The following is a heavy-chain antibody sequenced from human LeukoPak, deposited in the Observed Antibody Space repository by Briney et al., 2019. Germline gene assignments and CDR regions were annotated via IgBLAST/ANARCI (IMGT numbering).Heavy chain of an antibody. V-gene: IGHV1-18*01. CDR1: GYTFTSYG. CDR2: ISAYNGNT. D-gene: IGHD3-10*01. Sequence: ASVKVSCKASGYTFTSYGISWVRQAPGQGLEWMGWISAYNGNTNYAQKLQGRVTMTTDTSTSTAYMELRSLKSDDTAVYYCARDSLWFGELSTVDYWGQGTLVTVSS. J-gene: IGHJ4*02. CDR3: ARDSLWFGELSTVDY.